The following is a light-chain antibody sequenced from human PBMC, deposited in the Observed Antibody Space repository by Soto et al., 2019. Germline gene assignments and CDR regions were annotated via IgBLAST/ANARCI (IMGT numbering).Light chain of an antibody. CDR1: QGISSY. V-gene: IGKV1-8*01. J-gene: IGKJ3*01. CDR3: QQYYSYPPT. Sequence: AIRMTQSPSSFSASTGDRVTITCRASQGISSYLAWYQQKPGKAPKLLIYAASTLQSGVPSRFSGSGSGTDFTLTLSCLRSEDFATYYCQQYYSYPPTFGPGTKVDIK. CDR2: AAS.